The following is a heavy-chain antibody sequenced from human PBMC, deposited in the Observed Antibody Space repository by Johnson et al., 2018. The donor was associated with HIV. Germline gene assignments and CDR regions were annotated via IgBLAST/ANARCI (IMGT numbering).Heavy chain of an antibody. CDR1: GFTFSSYA. V-gene: IGHV3-30*04. J-gene: IGHJ3*02. D-gene: IGHD2-2*01. CDR3: ARAAIVVLPAGAFDI. Sequence: VQLLESGGGVVQPGRSMRLSCAASGFTFSSYAMHWVRQAPGKGLEWVALISYDGSNKFYADSVKGRFTISRDKSKKTLYLQINSLRLEDTAIYYCARAAIVVLPAGAFDIWGRGTMVTVSS. CDR2: ISYDGSNK.